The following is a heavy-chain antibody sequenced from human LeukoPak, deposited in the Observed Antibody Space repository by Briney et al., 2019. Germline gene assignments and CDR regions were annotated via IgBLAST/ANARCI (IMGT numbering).Heavy chain of an antibody. CDR2: IYSGGST. D-gene: IGHD5-18*01. CDR1: GFTVSSNY. CDR3: ARDVYSYGYYYYYGMDV. J-gene: IGHJ6*02. V-gene: IGHV3-66*01. Sequence: PGGSLRLSCAASGFTVSSNYMSWVRQAPGKGLEWVSVIYSGGSTYYADSVKGRFTISRDNSKNTLYLQMNSLRAEDTAVYYCARDVYSYGYYYYYGMDVWGQGTTVTVSS.